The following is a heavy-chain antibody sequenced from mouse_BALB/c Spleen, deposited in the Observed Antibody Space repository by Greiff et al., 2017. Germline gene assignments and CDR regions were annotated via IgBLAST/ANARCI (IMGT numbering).Heavy chain of an antibody. CDR3: AREGGNYGFAY. CDR1: GYSFTSYY. Sequence: VQLKESGPELMKPGASVKISCKASGYSFTSYYMHWVKQSHGKSLEWIGYIDPFNGGTSYNQKFKGKATLTVDKSSSTAYMHLSSLTSEDSAVYYCAREGGNYGFAYWGQGTLVTVSA. D-gene: IGHD2-1*01. J-gene: IGHJ3*01. V-gene: IGHV1S135*01. CDR2: IDPFNGGT.